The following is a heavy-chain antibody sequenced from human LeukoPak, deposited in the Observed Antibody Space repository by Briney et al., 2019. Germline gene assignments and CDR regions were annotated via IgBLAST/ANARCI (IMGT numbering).Heavy chain of an antibody. CDR1: GFTFSSYS. Sequence: PGGSLRLSCAASGFTFSSYSMNWVRQAPGKGLEWVSSISSSSSYIYYADSVKGRFTISRDNAKNSLYLQMNSLRAEDTAVYYCARRCSSTSCFDYWGQGTLATVSS. J-gene: IGHJ4*02. CDR3: ARRCSSTSCFDY. CDR2: ISSSSSYI. V-gene: IGHV3-21*01. D-gene: IGHD2-2*01.